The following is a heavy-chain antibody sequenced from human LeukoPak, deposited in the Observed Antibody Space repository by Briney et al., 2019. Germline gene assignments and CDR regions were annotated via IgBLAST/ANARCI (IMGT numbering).Heavy chain of an antibody. D-gene: IGHD3-3*01. J-gene: IGHJ6*03. CDR3: ARVLSYYDFWSGYYYYYMDV. V-gene: IGHV3-48*01. Sequence: GGSLRLSCAASGFTFSSYSMNWVRQAPGKGLEWVSYISSSSSTIYYTDSVKGRFTISRDNAKNSLYLQMNSLRAEDTAVYYCARVLSYYDFWSGYYYYYMDVWGKGTTVTVSS. CDR1: GFTFSSYS. CDR2: ISSSSSTI.